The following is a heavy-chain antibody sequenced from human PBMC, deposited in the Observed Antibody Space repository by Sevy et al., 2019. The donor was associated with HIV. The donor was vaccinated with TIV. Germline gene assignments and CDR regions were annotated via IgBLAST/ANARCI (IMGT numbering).Heavy chain of an antibody. CDR3: ANRAGQVFDN. Sequence: GGSLRLSCVVSGFTFSNYYMSWVRQAPGKGLEWVSVISDSGSYTSYTDSVKGRFTISRDNAKNTLYLQMNSLRVEDRGKYYCANRAGQVFDNWGQGTLVTVSS. J-gene: IGHJ4*02. CDR1: GFTFSNYY. V-gene: IGHV3-23*01. CDR2: ISDSGSYT. D-gene: IGHD6-19*01.